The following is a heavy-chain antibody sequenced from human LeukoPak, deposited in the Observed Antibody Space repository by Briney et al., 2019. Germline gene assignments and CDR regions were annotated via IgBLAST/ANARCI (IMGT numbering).Heavy chain of an antibody. CDR1: GYTPTELS. J-gene: IGHJ4*02. CDR3: ATGQSGSYYVAWAY. CDR2: FDPEEGET. D-gene: IGHD1-26*01. Sequence: ASLKVSCKVSGYTPTELSMHWVRQAPGKGLWWMGRFDPEEGETNYAQKYQGRVTMTEDTSTDTAYMELSSLRSEDTDVYYCATGQSGSYYVAWAYWGQGTLVTVSS. V-gene: IGHV1-24*01.